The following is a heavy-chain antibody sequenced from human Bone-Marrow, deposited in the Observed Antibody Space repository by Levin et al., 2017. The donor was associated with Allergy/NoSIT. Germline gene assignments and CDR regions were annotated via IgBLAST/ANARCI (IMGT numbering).Heavy chain of an antibody. J-gene: IGHJ4*02. CDR1: GGSISSYY. CDR2: IYYSGST. Sequence: SETLSLTCTVSGGSISSYYWSWIRQPPGKGLEWIGYIYYSGSTNYNPSLKSRVTISVDTSKNQFSLKLSSVTAADTAVYYCARLYCSGGSCYAREWGQGTLVTVSS. CDR3: ARLYCSGGSCYARE. V-gene: IGHV4-59*08. D-gene: IGHD2-15*01.